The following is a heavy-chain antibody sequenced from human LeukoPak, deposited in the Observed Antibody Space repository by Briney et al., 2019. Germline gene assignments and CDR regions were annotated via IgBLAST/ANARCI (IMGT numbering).Heavy chain of an antibody. CDR2: IYTSGYT. J-gene: IGHJ4*02. CDR3: AQEYDFWSGLTDY. Sequence: SETLSLTCTVSGGSFSGYYWSWIRRPAGKGLEWIGRIYTSGYTNYNPSLKSRVTMSVDTPKNQFSLKLSSVTAADTAVYYCAQEYDFWSGLTDYWGQGTLVTVSS. V-gene: IGHV4-4*07. D-gene: IGHD3-3*01. CDR1: GGSFSGYY.